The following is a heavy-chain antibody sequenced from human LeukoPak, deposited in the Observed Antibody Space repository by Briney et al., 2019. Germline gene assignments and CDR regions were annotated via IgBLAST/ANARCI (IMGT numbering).Heavy chain of an antibody. CDR1: GGSISSGGYY. D-gene: IGHD1-7*01. Sequence: SQTLSLTCTVSGGSISSGGYYWSWIRQHPGKGLEWIGYIYYSGSTYYNPSLKSRVTISVDTSENQFSLKLSSVTAADTAVYYCARDGRRYNWNYADAFDIWGQGTMVTVSS. CDR3: ARDGRRYNWNYADAFDI. V-gene: IGHV4-31*03. CDR2: IYYSGST. J-gene: IGHJ3*02.